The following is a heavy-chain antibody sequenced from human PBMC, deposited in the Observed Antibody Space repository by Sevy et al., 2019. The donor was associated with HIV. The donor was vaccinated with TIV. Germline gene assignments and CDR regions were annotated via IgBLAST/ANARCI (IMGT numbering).Heavy chain of an antibody. CDR3: AGQRGGYRGLYYFDP. CDR1: GFTYS. V-gene: IGHV3-48*01. Sequence: GGSLRLSCVASGFTYSMNWVRQAPGKGLEWVSYISDSSATIHYADSVKGRFTISRDNAKNSLYLQMNTLRAEDTAVYYRAGQRGGYRGLYYFDPWGPGTLVTVSS. D-gene: IGHD5-12*01. CDR2: ISDSSATI. J-gene: IGHJ4*01.